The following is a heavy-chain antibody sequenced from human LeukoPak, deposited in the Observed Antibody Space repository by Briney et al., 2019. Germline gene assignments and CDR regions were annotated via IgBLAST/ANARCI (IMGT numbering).Heavy chain of an antibody. V-gene: IGHV3-66*01. CDR2: IYTSGNT. Sequence: GGSLRLSCAASGFTVSGNYMSWVRQAPGKGPEWVSVIYTSGNTYYADSVKGRFTISRDTSKNTLSLQMNGLRAEDTAFYYCARMVYYYDSSGYNYYFHKWGQGTLVTVSS. CDR3: ARMVYYYDSSGYNYYFHK. CDR1: GFTVSGNY. J-gene: IGHJ4*02. D-gene: IGHD3-22*01.